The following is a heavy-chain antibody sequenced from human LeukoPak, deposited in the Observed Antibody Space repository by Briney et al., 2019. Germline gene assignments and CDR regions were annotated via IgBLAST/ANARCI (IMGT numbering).Heavy chain of an antibody. D-gene: IGHD6-6*01. J-gene: IGHJ4*02. V-gene: IGHV1-2*02. CDR1: GYTFTGYY. Sequence: ASVKVSCKASGYTFTGYYMHWVRQAPGQGLEWMGWINPNSGGTNYAQKFQGRVTMTRDTSITTAYMELSRLRSDDTAVYYCARVFRSITARLDFDYWGQGTLVTVSS. CDR2: INPNSGGT. CDR3: ARVFRSITARLDFDY.